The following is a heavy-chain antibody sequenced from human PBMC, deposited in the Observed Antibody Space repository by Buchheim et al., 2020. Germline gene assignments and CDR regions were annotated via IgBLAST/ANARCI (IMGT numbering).Heavy chain of an antibody. D-gene: IGHD6-6*01. CDR1: GGSFSGYY. V-gene: IGHV4-34*02. Sequence: QVQLLQWGAGLLKPSETLSLTCAVYGGSFSGYYWTWIRQPPGKGLEWIGEINHSGSTSYNPSLKSRLSISIDTSKNQFSVKLNYVTAADTAVYYCARDLRWDSSSVHYYYGMDVWGQGTT. J-gene: IGHJ6*02. CDR3: ARDLRWDSSSVHYYYGMDV. CDR2: INHSGST.